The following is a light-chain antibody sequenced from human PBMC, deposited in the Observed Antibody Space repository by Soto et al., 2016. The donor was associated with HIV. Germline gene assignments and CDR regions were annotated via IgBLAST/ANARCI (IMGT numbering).Light chain of an antibody. CDR3: NSRDSSGNHLV. CDR2: DKN. Sequence: SSELTQDPAVSVALGQTVRITCQGDSLRSYYASWYQQKPGQAPLLVIYDKNNRPSGIPDRFSGSSSGNTASLTITGAQAEDEADYYCNSRDSSGNHLVFGGGTKLTV. V-gene: IGLV3-19*01. J-gene: IGLJ2*01. CDR1: SLRSYY.